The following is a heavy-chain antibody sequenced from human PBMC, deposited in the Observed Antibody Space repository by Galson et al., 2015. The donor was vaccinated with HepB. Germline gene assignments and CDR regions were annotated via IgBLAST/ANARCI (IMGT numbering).Heavy chain of an antibody. D-gene: IGHD2-15*01. CDR3: AKDKGSARHYYYMDV. J-gene: IGHJ6*03. CDR2: ISYDGSNK. V-gene: IGHV3-30*18. Sequence: SLRLSCAASGFTFSSYGMHWVRQAPGKGLEWVAVISYDGSNKYYADSVKGRFTISRDNSKNTLYPQMNSLRAEDTAVYYCAKDKGSARHYYYMDVWGKGTTVTVSS. CDR1: GFTFSSYG.